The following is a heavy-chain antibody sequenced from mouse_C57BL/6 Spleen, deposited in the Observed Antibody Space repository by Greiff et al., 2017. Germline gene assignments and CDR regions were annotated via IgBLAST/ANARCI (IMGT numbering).Heavy chain of an antibody. J-gene: IGHJ3*01. V-gene: IGHV5-16*01. D-gene: IGHD4-1*01. CDR3: AREDWAGFAY. CDR1: GFTFSDYY. CDR2: INYDGSST. Sequence: EVMLVESEGGLVQPGSSMKLSCTASGFTFSDYYMAWVRQVPEKGLEWVANINYDGSSTYYLDSLKSRFIISRDNAKNILYLQMSSLKSEDTATYYCAREDWAGFAYWGQGTLVTVSA.